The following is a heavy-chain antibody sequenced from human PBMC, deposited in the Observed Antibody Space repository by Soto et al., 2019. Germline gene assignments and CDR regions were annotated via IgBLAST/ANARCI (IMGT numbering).Heavy chain of an antibody. CDR3: ASRMGHYYYYGMDV. V-gene: IGHV3-11*01. Sequence: PGGSLRLSCAASGFTFSDYYMSWIRQAPGKGLEWVSYISSSGSTIYYADSVKGRFTISRDNARNSLYLQMNSLRAEGTAVYYCASRMGHYYYYGMDVWGQGTTFTVSS. D-gene: IGHD2-8*01. J-gene: IGHJ6*02. CDR1: GFTFSDYY. CDR2: ISSSGSTI.